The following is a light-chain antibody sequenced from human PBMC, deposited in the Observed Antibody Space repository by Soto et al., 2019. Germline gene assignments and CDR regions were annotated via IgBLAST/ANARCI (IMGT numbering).Light chain of an antibody. J-gene: IGKJ1*01. CDR3: QHYNSYSEA. V-gene: IGKV1-5*03. Sequence: DIQMTQSPSTLSGSVGXRVTITCRASQTISSWLAWYQQKPGKAPKLLIYKASTLKSGVPSRFSGSGSETEFTLTISSLQPDDFATYYCQHYNSYSEAFGQGTKVDI. CDR1: QTISSW. CDR2: KAS.